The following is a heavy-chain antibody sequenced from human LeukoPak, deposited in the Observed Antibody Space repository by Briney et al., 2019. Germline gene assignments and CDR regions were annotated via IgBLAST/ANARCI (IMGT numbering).Heavy chain of an antibody. CDR2: MYYIGST. J-gene: IGHJ3*02. CDR3: ARDPRRNGDAFDI. CDR1: GGSISSSSYY. V-gene: IGHV4-39*07. Sequence: SETLSLTCTVSGGSISSSSYYWGWIRQPPGKGLEWIGSMYYIGSTYYNPSLKSRVTISVDTSKNQFSLKLSSVTAADTAVYYCARDPRRNGDAFDIWGQGTMVTVSS.